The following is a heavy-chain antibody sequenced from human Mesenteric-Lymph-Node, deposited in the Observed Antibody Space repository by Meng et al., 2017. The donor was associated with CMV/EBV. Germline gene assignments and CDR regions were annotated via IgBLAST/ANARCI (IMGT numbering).Heavy chain of an antibody. Sequence: GAGLWKASQTRSVTCAVYGGSFSGYYWNWIRQSPGKGLEWIGEINHSGSTTYNPSFTSRIIISVDTSTNQISLNMSSVTAADTAVYYCARGSSYDILTGYFDYWGQGALVTVSS. CDR1: GGSFSGYY. CDR2: INHSGST. J-gene: IGHJ4*02. V-gene: IGHV4-34*01. D-gene: IGHD3-9*01. CDR3: ARGSSYDILTGYFDY.